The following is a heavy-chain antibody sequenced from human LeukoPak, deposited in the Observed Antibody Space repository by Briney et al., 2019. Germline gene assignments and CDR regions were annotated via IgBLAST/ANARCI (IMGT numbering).Heavy chain of an antibody. Sequence: SETLSLTCTVSGGSISSYYWSWIRQHPGKGLEWIGYIYYSGSTYYNPSLKSRVTISVDTSKNQFSLKLSSVTAADTAVYYCASGEYSSSWYWFDPWGQGTLVTVSS. J-gene: IGHJ5*02. V-gene: IGHV4-59*06. CDR3: ASGEYSSSWYWFDP. CDR2: IYYSGST. D-gene: IGHD6-13*01. CDR1: GGSISSYY.